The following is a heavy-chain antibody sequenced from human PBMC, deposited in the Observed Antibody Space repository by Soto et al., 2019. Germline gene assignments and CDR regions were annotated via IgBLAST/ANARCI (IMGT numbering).Heavy chain of an antibody. D-gene: IGHD2-8*02. CDR2: ISAYNGKT. J-gene: IGHJ3*02. CDR1: GYTFNRYG. CDR3: ARAGSVDDAFDI. V-gene: IGHV1-18*01. Sequence: ASVKVSCKASGYTFNRYGISWVRQAPGLGLEWMGWISAYNGKTHFAQSLQGRVTLTIHTSTSTAYMELRSLRSDDTAVYYCARAGSVDDAFDIWGQGTMVTVSS.